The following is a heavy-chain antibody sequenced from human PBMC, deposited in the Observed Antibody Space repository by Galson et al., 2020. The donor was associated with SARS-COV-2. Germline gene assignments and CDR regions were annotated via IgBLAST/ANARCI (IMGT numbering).Heavy chain of an antibody. CDR1: GFTFSSYD. CDR2: IGTAGDT. Sequence: GESLRLSCAASGFTFSSYDMHWVRQATGKGLEWVSAIGTAGDTYYPGSVKGRFTISRENAKNSLYLQMNSLRAGDTAVYYCARGDHYYDSSGYYYDYCAYWGQGTLVTVSS. CDR3: ARGDHYYDSSGYYYDYCAY. D-gene: IGHD3-22*01. V-gene: IGHV3-13*01. J-gene: IGHJ4*02.